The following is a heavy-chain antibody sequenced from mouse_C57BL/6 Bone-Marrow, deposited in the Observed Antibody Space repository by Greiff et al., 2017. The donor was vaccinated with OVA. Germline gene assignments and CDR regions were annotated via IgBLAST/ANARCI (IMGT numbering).Heavy chain of an antibody. Sequence: QVQLKESGAELARPGASVKLSCKASGYTFTSYGISWVKQRTGQGLEWIGEIYPRSGNTYYNEKFKGKATLTADKSSSTAYMELRSLTAEDSAVYFCADYDDFPNWGQGTLVTVSA. V-gene: IGHV1-81*01. J-gene: IGHJ3*01. CDR2: IYPRSGNT. CDR1: GYTFTSYG. D-gene: IGHD2-4*01. CDR3: ADYDDFPN.